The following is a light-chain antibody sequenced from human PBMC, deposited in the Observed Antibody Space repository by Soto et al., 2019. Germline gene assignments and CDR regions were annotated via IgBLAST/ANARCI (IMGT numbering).Light chain of an antibody. CDR1: SSDIGAYKY. CDR2: DVS. CDR3: SAYTSSSTYV. V-gene: IGLV2-14*01. J-gene: IGLJ1*01. Sequence: QSALTQPASGSGSPGQSITVSCTGSSSDIGAYKYVSWYQQRPRKAPKLMIYDVSNRHSGVSSRFGGSKSGNTASLTISGLQAEAEADYYCSAYTSSSTYVFGTGTKLTVL.